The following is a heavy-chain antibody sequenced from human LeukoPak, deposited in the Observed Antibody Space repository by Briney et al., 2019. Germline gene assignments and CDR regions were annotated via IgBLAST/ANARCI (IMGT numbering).Heavy chain of an antibody. D-gene: IGHD6-6*01. J-gene: IGHJ4*02. V-gene: IGHV3-48*04. Sequence: GGSLRLSCAASGFTFSSYSMNWVRQAPGKGLEWVSYISSSSSTIYYADSVKGRFTISRDNAKNSLYLQMNSLKTEDTAVYYCTRFRWSIAVQYYFDYWGQGTLVTVSS. CDR1: GFTFSSYS. CDR3: TRFRWSIAVQYYFDY. CDR2: ISSSSSTI.